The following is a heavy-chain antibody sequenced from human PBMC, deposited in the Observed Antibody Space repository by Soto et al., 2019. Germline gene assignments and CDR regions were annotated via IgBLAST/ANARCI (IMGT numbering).Heavy chain of an antibody. V-gene: IGHV3-30*18. CDR1: GFTFSSYG. Sequence: QVQLVESGGGVVQPGRSLRLSCAASGFTFSSYGMHWVRQAPGKGLEWEAVISYDGSNKYYADSVKGRFTISRDNSKNTLYLQMNSLRAEDTAVYYCAKETVDTASDYWGQGTLVTVSS. CDR2: ISYDGSNK. D-gene: IGHD5-18*01. CDR3: AKETVDTASDY. J-gene: IGHJ4*02.